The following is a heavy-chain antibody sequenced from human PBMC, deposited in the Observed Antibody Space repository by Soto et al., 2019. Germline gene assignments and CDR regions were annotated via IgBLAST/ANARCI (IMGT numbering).Heavy chain of an antibody. CDR3: THKGGRGAGMDV. V-gene: IGHV2-5*02. CDR1: GFSLSSSGVG. D-gene: IGHD2-15*01. Sequence: QITVKEYGPTLVKPTQTLTLTCTFSGFSLSSSGVGVAWIRQPPGKALEWLALIYWDDDERYRPSLRSRLTITKDTSKNQVVLTMTNVDPVDTATYFCTHKGGRGAGMDVWGQGTTVTVSS. CDR2: IYWDDDE. J-gene: IGHJ6*02.